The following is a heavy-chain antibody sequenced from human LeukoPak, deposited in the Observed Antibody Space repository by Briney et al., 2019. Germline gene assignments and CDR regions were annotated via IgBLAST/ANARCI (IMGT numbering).Heavy chain of an antibody. CDR1: GFTFSSYE. J-gene: IGHJ4*02. Sequence: PGGSLRLSCAASGFTFSSYEINWVRQAPGKGLEWVSYISGGSSFTYYVDSVKGRFTISRDNAKNSLYLQMNSLRAEDTAVYYCARDLGYSSGPNYWGQGTRVTVSS. CDR2: ISGGSSFT. D-gene: IGHD6-19*01. CDR3: ARDLGYSSGPNY. V-gene: IGHV3-48*03.